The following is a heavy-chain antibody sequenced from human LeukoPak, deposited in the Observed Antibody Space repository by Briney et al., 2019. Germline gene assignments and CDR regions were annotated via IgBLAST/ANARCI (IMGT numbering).Heavy chain of an antibody. Sequence: SETLSLTCTVSGGSISSYYWSWIRQPPGKGLEWIGYIYYSGRTNYNPSLKSRITILVDTSKNQFSLKLSSVTAADTAVYYCARAETQYYDFWSGYHNWFDPWGQGTLVTVSS. CDR1: GGSISSYY. CDR3: ARAETQYYDFWSGYHNWFDP. V-gene: IGHV4-59*01. CDR2: IYYSGRT. J-gene: IGHJ5*02. D-gene: IGHD3-3*01.